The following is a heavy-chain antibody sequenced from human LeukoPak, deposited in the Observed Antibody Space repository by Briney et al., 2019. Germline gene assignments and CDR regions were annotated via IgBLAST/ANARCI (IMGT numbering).Heavy chain of an antibody. J-gene: IGHJ4*02. Sequence: PGGSLRLSCAASRFSFSNYWMHWVRQAPGKGLVGVSRVKSDGSNPSYADSVKGRFTISRDNAENMLYLQMNTLGAEDTAVYYCARDIVSGSGSLDYWGQGTLVTVPS. V-gene: IGHV3-74*01. D-gene: IGHD3-10*01. CDR1: RFSFSNYW. CDR3: ARDIVSGSGSLDY. CDR2: VKSDGSNP.